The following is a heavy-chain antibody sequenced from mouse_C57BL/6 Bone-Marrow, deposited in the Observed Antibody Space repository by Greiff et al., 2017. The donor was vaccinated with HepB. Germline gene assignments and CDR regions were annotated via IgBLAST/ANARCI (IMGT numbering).Heavy chain of an antibody. V-gene: IGHV1-69*01. J-gene: IGHJ4*01. CDR1: GYTFTSYW. CDR2: IDPSDSYT. CDR3: ARGPLAYYAMDY. Sequence: QVQLQQPGAELVMPGASVKLSCKASGYTFTSYWMHWVKQRPGQGLEWIGEIDPSDSYTNYNQKFKGKSTVTVDKSSSTAYMQLSSLTSEDSAVYYCARGPLAYYAMDYWGQGTSVTVSS.